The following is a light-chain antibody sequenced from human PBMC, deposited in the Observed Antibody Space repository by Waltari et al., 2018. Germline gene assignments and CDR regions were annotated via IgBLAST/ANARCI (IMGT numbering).Light chain of an antibody. CDR1: QTISSY. CDR2: SAS. CDR3: QQSYGIPWT. J-gene: IGKJ1*01. Sequence: DIQMTQSTSSLSASVGDTVTITCRASQTISSYLSWYQQKPGKAPNLLVYSASRLESGVPSRFRGSGSGTGYTLTISSLQPEDFATYYCQQSYGIPWTFGQGTKVEVK. V-gene: IGKV1-39*01.